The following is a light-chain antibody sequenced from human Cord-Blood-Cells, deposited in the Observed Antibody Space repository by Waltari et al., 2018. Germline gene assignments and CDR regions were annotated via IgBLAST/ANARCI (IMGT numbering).Light chain of an antibody. Sequence: EIVMTQSPATLSVSPGERAPLSCRASQSVSRKLAWYQQKPGQAPRLPFYGASTRATGIPARFSGSGYGTEFTLTISSLQSEDFAVYYCQQYNNWPPLTFGGGTKVEIK. CDR2: GAS. V-gene: IGKV3-15*01. CDR1: QSVSRK. CDR3: QQYNNWPPLT. J-gene: IGKJ4*01.